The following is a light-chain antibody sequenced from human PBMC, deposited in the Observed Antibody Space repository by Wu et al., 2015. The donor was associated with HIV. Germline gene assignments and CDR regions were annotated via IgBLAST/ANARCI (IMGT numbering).Light chain of an antibody. CDR1: QIINGN. Sequence: ELVMTQSPATLSVSPGDTATLSCRASQIINGNLAWYQQKPGQAPRLLIYGASTRATGIPARFSGSGSETEFTLTITSMQSEDFVIYYCQQYHDWPPITFGQGTRLEIK. V-gene: IGKV3-15*01. J-gene: IGKJ5*01. CDR2: GAS. CDR3: QQYHDWPPIT.